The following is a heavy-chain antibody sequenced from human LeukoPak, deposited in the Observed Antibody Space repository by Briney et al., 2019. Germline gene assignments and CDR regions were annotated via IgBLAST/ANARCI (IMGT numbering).Heavy chain of an antibody. CDR3: ARGTYYYDSSGYPEVVAFDI. D-gene: IGHD3-22*01. Sequence: GGSLRLSCAASGFTFSSYSMNWVRQAPGKGLEWVSSISSSSSYIYYADSVKGRFTISRDNAKNSLYLQMNSLRAEDTAVYYCARGTYYYDSSGYPEVVAFDIWGQGTMVTVSS. CDR2: ISSSSSYI. CDR1: GFTFSSYS. J-gene: IGHJ3*02. V-gene: IGHV3-21*01.